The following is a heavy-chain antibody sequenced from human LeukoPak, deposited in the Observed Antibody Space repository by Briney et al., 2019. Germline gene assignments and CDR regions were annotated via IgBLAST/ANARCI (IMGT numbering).Heavy chain of an antibody. Sequence: PGGSLRLSCAASGFTFNSYLMHWVRQAPGKGLVWVSRINSDGSGTSDADFVKGRFTISRDNSKNTLYLQMNSLRAEDTAVYYCARDRAVADEFGYFDYWGQGTLVTVSS. CDR3: ARDRAVADEFGYFDY. CDR1: GFTFNSYL. CDR2: INSDGSGT. V-gene: IGHV3-74*01. D-gene: IGHD6-19*01. J-gene: IGHJ4*02.